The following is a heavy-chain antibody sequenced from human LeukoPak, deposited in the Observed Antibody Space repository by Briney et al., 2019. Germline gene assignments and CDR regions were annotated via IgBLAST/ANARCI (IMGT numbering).Heavy chain of an antibody. CDR3: ASEKLDTRGYVDY. D-gene: IGHD3-22*01. V-gene: IGHV3-7*01. CDR2: IKQDGTDK. CDR1: GFTFSTYW. J-gene: IGHJ4*02. Sequence: GGSLRLSCAGSGFTFSTYWMSWVRQAPGKGLDWVANIKQDGTDKYYVDSVKGRFTISRDNAKNLLYLQMNSLRAEDTAVYYCASEKLDTRGYVDYWGQGTLVTVSS.